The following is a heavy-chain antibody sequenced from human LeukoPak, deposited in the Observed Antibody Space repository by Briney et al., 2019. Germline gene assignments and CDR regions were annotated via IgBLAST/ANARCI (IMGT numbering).Heavy chain of an antibody. CDR1: GFTFSSYA. Sequence: GGSLRLSCAASGFTFSSYAMSWVRQAPGKGLEWVSAISGSGGSTYYADSVKGRFTISRDNSKNTLYLQMNSLRAEDTAAYYCAKAQGHIVVVTATDYWGQGTLVTVSS. J-gene: IGHJ4*02. D-gene: IGHD2-21*02. CDR2: ISGSGGST. CDR3: AKAQGHIVVVTATDY. V-gene: IGHV3-23*01.